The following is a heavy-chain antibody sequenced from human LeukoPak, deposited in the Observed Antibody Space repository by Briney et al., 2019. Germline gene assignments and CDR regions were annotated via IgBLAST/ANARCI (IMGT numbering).Heavy chain of an antibody. CDR3: ASGDCSSTSCYRYYFDY. D-gene: IGHD2-2*01. J-gene: IGHJ4*02. CDR2: IYPGDSDT. Sequence: GESLKISCKGSGYSFTSYWIGWVRQMPGKGLAWMGIIYPGDSDTRYSPSFQGQVTISADKSISTAYLQWSSLKASDTAMYYCASGDCSSTSCYRYYFDYWGQGTLVTVSS. CDR1: GYSFTSYW. V-gene: IGHV5-51*01.